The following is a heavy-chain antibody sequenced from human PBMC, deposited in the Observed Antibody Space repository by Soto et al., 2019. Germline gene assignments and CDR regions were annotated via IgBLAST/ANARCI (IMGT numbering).Heavy chain of an antibody. D-gene: IGHD3-16*01. V-gene: IGHV3-30-3*01. Sequence: PGGSLRLSCAASGFTFSNYILHWVRQAPGKGLEWVAMILHDGNNKYYADSVKGRFTISRDNSKSTLYLQVDSLRTEDTAVYYCARDDEHGGCCDLGYWGQGTLVTVSS. CDR3: ARDDEHGGCCDLGY. J-gene: IGHJ4*02. CDR2: ILHDGNNK. CDR1: GFTFSNYI.